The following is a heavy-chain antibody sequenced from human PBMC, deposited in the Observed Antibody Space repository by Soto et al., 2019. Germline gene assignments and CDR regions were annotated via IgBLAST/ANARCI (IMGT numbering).Heavy chain of an antibody. J-gene: IGHJ5*02. V-gene: IGHV3-30-3*01. CDR1: EVTFSSYA. CDR2: ISYDGSNK. Sequence: GRPMRVSCGAAEVTFSSYAMHWVSKAPGKGLEWVAVISYDGSNKYYADSVKGRFTISRDNSKNTLYLQMNSLRAEDTAVYYCARDSSPYNWFDPWGQGTLVTVSS. CDR3: ARDSSPYNWFDP. D-gene: IGHD6-6*01.